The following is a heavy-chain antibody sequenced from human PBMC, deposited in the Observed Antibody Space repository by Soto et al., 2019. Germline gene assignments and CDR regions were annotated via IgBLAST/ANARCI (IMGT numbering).Heavy chain of an antibody. J-gene: IGHJ4*02. CDR3: ARDGYSFGYSVDY. V-gene: IGHV4-31*03. CDR1: GGSISSGGYY. D-gene: IGHD5-18*01. CDR2: IYNIGST. Sequence: PSETLSLTCTVSGGSISSGGYYWSWIRQHPGKGLEWIGYIYNIGSTYYNPSLKSRVTISVDTSKNQFSLNLSSVTAADTAVYYCARDGYSFGYSVDYWGQGNLVTVSS.